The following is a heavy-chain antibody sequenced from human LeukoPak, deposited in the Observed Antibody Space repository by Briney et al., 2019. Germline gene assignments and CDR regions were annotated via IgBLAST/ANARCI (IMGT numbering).Heavy chain of an antibody. CDR1: GGTFSSYA. V-gene: IGHV1-46*01. Sequence: ASVKVSCKASGGTFSSYAISWVRQAPGQGLEWMGIINPSGGSTSYAQKFQGRVTMTRDTSTSTVYMELSSLRSEDTAVYYCARGDYGGNSGEGEYFDYWGQGTLVTVSS. J-gene: IGHJ4*02. CDR3: ARGDYGGNSGEGEYFDY. D-gene: IGHD4-23*01. CDR2: INPSGGST.